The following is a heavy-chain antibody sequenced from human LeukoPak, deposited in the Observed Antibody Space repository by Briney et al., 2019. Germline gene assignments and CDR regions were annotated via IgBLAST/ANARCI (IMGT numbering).Heavy chain of an antibody. CDR1: GGSISSYY. J-gene: IGHJ4*02. Sequence: SESLSLTCTVSGGSISSYYWSWIRQPAGKGLEWIGRIYTSGSTNYNPSLKSRVTISVDTSKNQFSLKLSSVTAADTAVYYCARASGERITMVRGVIMATYFDYWGQGTLVTVSS. D-gene: IGHD3-10*01. CDR2: IYTSGST. V-gene: IGHV4-4*07. CDR3: ARASGERITMVRGVIMATYFDY.